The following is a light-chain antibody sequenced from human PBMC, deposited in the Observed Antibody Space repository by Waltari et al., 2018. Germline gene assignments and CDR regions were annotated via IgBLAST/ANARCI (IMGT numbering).Light chain of an antibody. CDR2: DAS. CDR1: QSISSG. Sequence: DIQMTQSPSTLSASVGDRVIITCRASQSISSGLAWYQQKPGKAPKLLIYDASSLESGVPSRFSGSGSGTEFTLTISSLQPDDFATYYCQQYNSFSQTFGQGTKVEIQ. CDR3: QQYNSFSQT. V-gene: IGKV1-5*01. J-gene: IGKJ1*01.